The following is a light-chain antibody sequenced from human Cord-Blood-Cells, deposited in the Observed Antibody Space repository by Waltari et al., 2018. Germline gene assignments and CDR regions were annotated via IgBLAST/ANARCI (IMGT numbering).Light chain of an antibody. CDR3: SSYAGSNNLV. V-gene: IGLV2-8*01. Sequence: HSALTQPPSASGSPVQSVTISCTGTSSDDGAYNYVSWYQQHPGKAPKPMIYEVSKRPSGVPDRFSGSKSGNTASLTVSGLQSEDEADYYCSSYAGSNNLVFGGGTKLTVL. J-gene: IGLJ3*02. CDR1: SSDDGAYNY. CDR2: EVS.